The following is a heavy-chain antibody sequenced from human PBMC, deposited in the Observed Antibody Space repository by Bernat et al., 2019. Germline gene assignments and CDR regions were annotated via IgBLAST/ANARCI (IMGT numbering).Heavy chain of an antibody. D-gene: IGHD2-2*01. CDR1: GFTVSSNY. Sequence: EVQLVESGGGLIQPGGSLRLSCAASGFTVSSNYMSWVRQAPGKGLEWVSVIYSGGSTYYADSVKGRFTISRDKSKNTLYLQMNSLRAEDTAVYYCARGRGYCSSTSCYPVGWFDPWGQGTLVTVSS. J-gene: IGHJ5*02. CDR3: ARGRGYCSSTSCYPVGWFDP. V-gene: IGHV3-53*01. CDR2: IYSGGST.